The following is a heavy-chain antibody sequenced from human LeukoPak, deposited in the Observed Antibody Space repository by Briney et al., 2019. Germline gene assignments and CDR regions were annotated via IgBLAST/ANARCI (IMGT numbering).Heavy chain of an antibody. J-gene: IGHJ4*02. CDR2: MNPNSGNT. CDR3: ARAYDSSGYNGY. Sequence: GASVKVSCKASGYTFTSYDINWVRQATGRGLEWMGWMNPNSGNTGYAQKFQGRVTMTRNSSISTAYMELSSLRSEDTAVYYCARAYDSSGYNGYWGQGTLVTVSS. CDR1: GYTFTSYD. D-gene: IGHD3-22*01. V-gene: IGHV1-8*01.